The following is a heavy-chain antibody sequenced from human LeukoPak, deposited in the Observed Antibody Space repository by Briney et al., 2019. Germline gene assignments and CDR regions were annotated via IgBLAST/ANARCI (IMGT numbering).Heavy chain of an antibody. J-gene: IGHJ4*02. V-gene: IGHV5-51*01. CDR2: IYPGDSDT. Sequence: GESLKISFKGSGYSFTSYWIGWVRQMPGKGLEWMGIIYPGDSDTRYSPSFQGQVTISADKSISTAYLQWSSLKASDTAMYYCAGRHDSSGYYIDYWGQGTLVTVSS. CDR3: AGRHDSSGYYIDY. D-gene: IGHD3-22*01. CDR1: GYSFTSYW.